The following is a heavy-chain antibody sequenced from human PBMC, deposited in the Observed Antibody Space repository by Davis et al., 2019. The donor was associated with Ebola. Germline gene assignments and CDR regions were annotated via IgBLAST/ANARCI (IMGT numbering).Heavy chain of an antibody. CDR3: ARIEGPVDY. CDR2: FNSEDGES. D-gene: IGHD2/OR15-2a*01. J-gene: IGHJ4*02. CDR1: DYTLREIS. Sequence: ASVKVSCKVSDYTLREISMHWVRRAPGIGLEWMGNFNSEDGESLYAQKFQGRVLMTEDTSTNTAYMELSGLRSEDTAVYYCARIEGPVDYWGQGTLVTVSS. V-gene: IGHV1-24*01.